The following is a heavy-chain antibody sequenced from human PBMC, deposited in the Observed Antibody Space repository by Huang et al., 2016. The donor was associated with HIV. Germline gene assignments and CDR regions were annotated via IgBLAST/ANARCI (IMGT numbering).Heavy chain of an antibody. J-gene: IGHJ4*02. D-gene: IGHD3-9*01. CDR1: GGSFRNYF. V-gene: IGHV4-34*01. Sequence: QVHLQQWGAGLLKPSEALSLTCAVYGGSFRNYFWSWIRQPPGTGLEWLGEINHSGRTSASPSLKSRVTISVDPSKNQFSLKLSSVTAADTAVYYCARVEINTLTGYFSSFDNWGQGTLVTVSS. CDR2: INHSGRT. CDR3: ARVEINTLTGYFSSFDN.